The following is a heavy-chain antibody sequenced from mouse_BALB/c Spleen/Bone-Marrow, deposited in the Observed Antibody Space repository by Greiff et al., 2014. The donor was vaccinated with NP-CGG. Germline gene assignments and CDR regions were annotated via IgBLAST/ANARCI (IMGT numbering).Heavy chain of an antibody. CDR2: IRNKANGYTT. CDR3: ASSYALDS. V-gene: IGHV7-3*02. J-gene: IGHJ4*01. CDR1: GFTFTDYF. Sequence: EVKLMESGGGLVQPGGSLRLSCATSGFTFTDYFMSWVRQPPGKALEWLGFIRNKANGYTTGYSASVKGRFTISRDNSQSILYLQLSTLRPEGSATYYCASSYALDSWGQGTSVTVSS.